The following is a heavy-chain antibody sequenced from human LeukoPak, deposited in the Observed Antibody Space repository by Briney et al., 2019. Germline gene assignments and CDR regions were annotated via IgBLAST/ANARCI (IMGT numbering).Heavy chain of an antibody. CDR3: ARDRATASPWFDP. V-gene: IGHV4-59*11. Sequence: SETLSLTCTVSGDSITNHYWRWIRQPPGRGLERIGYVSHSGSTNYNPSLKSRVTISVDTSKNQLSLRLTSVTAADTAVYYCARDRATASPWFDPWGQGTLVTVSS. CDR2: VSHSGST. D-gene: IGHD5-24*01. CDR1: GDSITNHY. J-gene: IGHJ5*02.